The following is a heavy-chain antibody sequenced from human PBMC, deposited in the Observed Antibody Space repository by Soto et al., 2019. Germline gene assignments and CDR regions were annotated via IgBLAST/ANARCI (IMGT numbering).Heavy chain of an antibody. D-gene: IGHD3-10*01. CDR1: GGTFSSYA. CDR3: ARAGTMVRGVIITGPLDY. V-gene: IGHV1-69*01. Sequence: QVQLVQSGAEVKKPGSSVKVSCKASGGTFSSYAISWVRQAPGQGLEWMGGIIPIFGTANYAQKFQGRVTITADESTSTAYMGLSSLRSEDTAVYYCARAGTMVRGVIITGPLDYCGQGTLVTVSS. CDR2: IIPIFGTA. J-gene: IGHJ4*02.